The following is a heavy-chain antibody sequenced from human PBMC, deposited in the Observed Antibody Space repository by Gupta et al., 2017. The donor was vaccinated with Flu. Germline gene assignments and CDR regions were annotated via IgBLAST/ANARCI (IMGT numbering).Heavy chain of an antibody. J-gene: IGHJ4*02. CDR3: ARAWDVTVAGTFDY. V-gene: IGHV3-21*01. CDR2: ISSSSSYI. CDR1: GFPFSTYG. Sequence: EVQLVESGGGLVKPGGSLRLSCAASGFPFSTYGMNWVRQAPGKGLEWVSSISSSSSYIYYADSVKGRFTISRHNAKNSLYLQMNSLRAEDTAMYYCARAWDVTVAGTFDYWGQGTLVTVSS. D-gene: IGHD6-19*01.